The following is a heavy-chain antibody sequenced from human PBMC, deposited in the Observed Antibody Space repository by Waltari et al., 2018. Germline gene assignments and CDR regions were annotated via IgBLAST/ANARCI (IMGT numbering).Heavy chain of an antibody. Sequence: EVQLVESGGGLIQPGGSLRLSCAASGFTVSSNYMSWVRQAPGKGLEWVSVIYSGGSTYYADSVKGRFTISRDNSKNTLYLQMNSLRAEDTAVYYCARDRAADHGLYYGMDVWGQGTTVTVSS. D-gene: IGHD6-13*01. J-gene: IGHJ6*02. V-gene: IGHV3-53*01. CDR1: GFTVSSNY. CDR2: IYSGGST. CDR3: ARDRAADHGLYYGMDV.